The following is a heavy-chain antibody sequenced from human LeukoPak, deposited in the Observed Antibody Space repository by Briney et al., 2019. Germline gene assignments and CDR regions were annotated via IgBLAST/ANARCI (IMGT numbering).Heavy chain of an antibody. CDR3: ARLDGGNSGGLEDDAFDI. J-gene: IGHJ3*02. CDR1: GGSISSYY. Sequence: PSETLSLTCTVSGGSISSYYWSWIRQPPGKGLEWIGYIYYSGSTNYNPSLKSRVTISVDTSKNQFSLKLSSVTAADTAVYYCARLDGGNSGGLEDDAFDIWGQGTMVTVSS. D-gene: IGHD2-21*02. V-gene: IGHV4-59*08. CDR2: IYYSGST.